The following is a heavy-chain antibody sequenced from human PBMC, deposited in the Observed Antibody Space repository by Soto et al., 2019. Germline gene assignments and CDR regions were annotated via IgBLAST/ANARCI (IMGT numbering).Heavy chain of an antibody. Sequence: PSETLSLTSTVSGASLRSGSYYRSWIRQPPGKGLEWIGYISHSGRTNYDPSLKSLLTMSVDTSQNQFSLQLNSVTAADTAVNYCSYGTSFDYWGQGTLVTVSS. CDR3: SYGTSFDY. CDR1: GASLRSGSYY. J-gene: IGHJ4*02. V-gene: IGHV4-61*01. D-gene: IGHD3-10*01. CDR2: ISHSGRT.